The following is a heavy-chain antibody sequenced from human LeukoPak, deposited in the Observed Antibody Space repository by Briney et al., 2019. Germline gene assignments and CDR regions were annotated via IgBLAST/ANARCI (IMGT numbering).Heavy chain of an antibody. Sequence: GGSLRLSCVASGSILRNYIMTWVRQAPGKGLEWVSSMSIIDDSIYYADPVKGRFTISRDNSKSTLSLQMSSLRAEDTGVYYCAREGYTSDYAGAFDIWGQGSVVTVSS. CDR1: GSILRNYI. CDR2: MSIIDDSI. CDR3: AREGYTSDYAGAFDI. V-gene: IGHV3-23*01. D-gene: IGHD2-2*01. J-gene: IGHJ3*02.